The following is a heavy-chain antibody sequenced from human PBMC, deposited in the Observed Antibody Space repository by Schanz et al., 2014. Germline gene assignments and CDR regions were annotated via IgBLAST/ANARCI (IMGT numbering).Heavy chain of an antibody. CDR2: IDYAGST. Sequence: EVKLVESGGGLVQPGGSLRLSCAVSGFTVSANYMIWVRQPPGKGLEWVSLIDYAGSTNYADSVKGRMTVSRDTSKNALFLQMNNLRAEDTAVYYCASPPISVAGRLADYWGQGILVAVSS. CDR1: GFTVSANY. CDR3: ASPPISVAGRLADY. V-gene: IGHV3-66*01. D-gene: IGHD6-19*01. J-gene: IGHJ4*02.